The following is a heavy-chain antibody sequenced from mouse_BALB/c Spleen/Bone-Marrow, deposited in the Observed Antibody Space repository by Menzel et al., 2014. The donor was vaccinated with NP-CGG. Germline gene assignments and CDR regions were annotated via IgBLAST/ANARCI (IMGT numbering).Heavy chain of an antibody. D-gene: IGHD1-1*01. CDR2: INPSNGRT. CDR1: GYTFTSYW. CDR3: ARRATTVVATDY. V-gene: IGHV1S81*02. Sequence: VQLQQSGAELVKPGASVKLSCKASGYTFTSYWMHWVKQRPGQGLEWIGEINPSNGRTNYNEKFKSKATLTVDKSSSTAYMQLSSLTSEDSAVYYCARRATTVVATDYWGQGTTRTVPT. J-gene: IGHJ2*01.